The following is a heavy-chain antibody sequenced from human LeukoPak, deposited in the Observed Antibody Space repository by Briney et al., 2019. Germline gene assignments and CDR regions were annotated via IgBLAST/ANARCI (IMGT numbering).Heavy chain of an antibody. CDR3: ARVGGWLQLKRWGFDY. J-gene: IGHJ4*02. CDR2: VSHSGTT. V-gene: IGHV4-34*01. Sequence: SETLTLTCAVYGGSLRSYYWSWIRQSPGKGLEWIGEVSHSGTTTYNPSLKGRVIISMETSKRQFSLKVTSVPAADTAIYYCARVGGWLQLKRWGFDYWGQGTPVTVSS. CDR1: GGSLRSYY. D-gene: IGHD5-24*01.